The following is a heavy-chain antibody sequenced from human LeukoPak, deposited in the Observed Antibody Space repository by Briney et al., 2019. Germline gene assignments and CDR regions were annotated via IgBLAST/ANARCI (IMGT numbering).Heavy chain of an antibody. CDR1: GFTFSSYG. CDR3: ARDAKQLTPYYYYYYMDV. J-gene: IGHJ6*03. CDR2: IWYDGSNK. V-gene: IGHV3-33*01. D-gene: IGHD6-6*01. Sequence: GGSLRLSCAASGFTFSSYGMHWVRQAPGKGLEWVAVIWYDGSNKYYADSVKGRFTISRDNSKNTLYLQMNSLRAEDTAVYYCARDAKQLTPYYYYYYMDVWGKGTTVTVSS.